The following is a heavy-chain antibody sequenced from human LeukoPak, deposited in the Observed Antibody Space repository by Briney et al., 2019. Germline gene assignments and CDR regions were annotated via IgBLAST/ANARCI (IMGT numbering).Heavy chain of an antibody. Sequence: PGGSLRLSCAASGLIVSGNYMSWVRKAPGKGLEWVSIIYSDGFTYYADSVKGRFTISRDSSKNTLYLQMDSLRAEDTAVYYCARNIHDYVLTHYYYYMGVWGKGTTVTVSS. CDR1: GLIVSGNY. CDR2: IYSDGFT. CDR3: ARNIHDYVLTHYYYYMGV. V-gene: IGHV3-53*01. J-gene: IGHJ6*03. D-gene: IGHD4-17*01.